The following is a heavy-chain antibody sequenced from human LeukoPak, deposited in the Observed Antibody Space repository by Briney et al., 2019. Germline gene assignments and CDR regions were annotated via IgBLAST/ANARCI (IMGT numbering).Heavy chain of an antibody. Sequence: GGSLRLSCAASGVTFSSYAMSWVRQAPGKGLEWVSAISGSGGSTYYADSVKGRFTISRDNSKNTLYLQMNSLRAEDTAVYYCAKSVAVAGIFDYWGQATLVTVSS. D-gene: IGHD6-19*01. V-gene: IGHV3-23*01. J-gene: IGHJ4*02. CDR3: AKSVAVAGIFDY. CDR2: ISGSGGST. CDR1: GVTFSSYA.